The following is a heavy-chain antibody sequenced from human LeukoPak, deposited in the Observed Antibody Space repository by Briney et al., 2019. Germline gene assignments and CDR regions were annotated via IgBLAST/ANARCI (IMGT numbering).Heavy chain of an antibody. Sequence: PGGSLRLSCVVSGFTLSDYYMSWIRQAPGKGLEWVSAISGSGGSTYYADSVKGRFTISRDNSKNTLYLQMNSLSADDTAVYYCAKVAHYYGSGSYYEYYFDYWGQGALVTVSS. CDR2: ISGSGGST. CDR3: AKVAHYYGSGSYYEYYFDY. V-gene: IGHV3-23*01. J-gene: IGHJ4*02. D-gene: IGHD3-10*01. CDR1: GFTLSDYY.